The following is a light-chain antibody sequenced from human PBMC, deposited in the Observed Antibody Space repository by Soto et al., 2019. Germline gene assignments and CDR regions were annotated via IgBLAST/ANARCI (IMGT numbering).Light chain of an antibody. CDR3: QHYNSYSEA. CDR2: KAS. J-gene: IGKJ1*01. CDR1: QTISSW. V-gene: IGKV1-5*03. Sequence: DIQMTQSPSTLSGSVGYRVTITFRASQTISSWLAWYQQKPGKAPKLLSYKASTLKSGVPSRFRGSGSGTEFTLTISSLQPDDFETYYCQHYNSYSEAFGQGTKVDIK.